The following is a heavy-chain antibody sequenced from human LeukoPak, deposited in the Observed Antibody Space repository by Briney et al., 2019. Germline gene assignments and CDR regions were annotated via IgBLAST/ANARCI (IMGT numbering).Heavy chain of an antibody. D-gene: IGHD4-17*01. V-gene: IGHV4-59*01. Sequence: SETLSLTCTVSGGAISSYYWSWIRQPPGKGLEWIGYIFKDERTNYNPSLKSRVTLSIDKSKNQVSLNLSSVTAADTAVYFCARVRYGDYVVFDYWGRGTLVTVSS. J-gene: IGHJ4*02. CDR3: ARVRYGDYVVFDY. CDR1: GGAISSYY. CDR2: IFKDERT.